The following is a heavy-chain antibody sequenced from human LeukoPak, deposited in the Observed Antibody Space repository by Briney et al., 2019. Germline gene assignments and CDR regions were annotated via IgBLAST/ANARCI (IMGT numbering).Heavy chain of an antibody. D-gene: IGHD2-15*01. Sequence: ASGKVSCKASGYTFTSYYMHWVRQAPGQGLEWMGIINPSGGSTSYAQKFQGRVTMTRDMSTSTVYMELSSLRSEDTAVYYCARSSAALEPFDYWGQGTLVTVSS. CDR1: GYTFTSYY. CDR3: ARSSAALEPFDY. V-gene: IGHV1-46*01. CDR2: INPSGGST. J-gene: IGHJ4*02.